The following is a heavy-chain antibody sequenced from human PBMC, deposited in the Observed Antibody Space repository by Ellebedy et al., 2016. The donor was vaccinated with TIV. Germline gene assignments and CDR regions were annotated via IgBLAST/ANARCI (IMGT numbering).Heavy chain of an antibody. CDR3: ARDLRQYSSSWYP. CDR1: GFTFSSNW. CDR2: INSDGRST. D-gene: IGHD6-13*01. J-gene: IGHJ5*02. V-gene: IGHV3-74*01. Sequence: AGSLRLSCAASGFTFSSNWMHWVRQAPGKGLVWVSRINSDGRSTTYADSVKGRFTISRDNAKNSLYLQMNSLTVDDTALYYCARDLRQYSSSWYPWGQGTLVTVSS.